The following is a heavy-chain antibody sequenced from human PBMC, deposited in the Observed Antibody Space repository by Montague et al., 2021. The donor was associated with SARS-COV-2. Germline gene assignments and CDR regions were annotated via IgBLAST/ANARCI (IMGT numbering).Heavy chain of an antibody. D-gene: IGHD3-10*01. J-gene: IGHJ6*02. CDR3: ARDTYGSGSYLFYHYYGMDV. CDR1: GFTFSSYW. V-gene: IGHV3-74*01. Sequence: SLRLSCAASGFTFSSYWMHWVRQAPGKGPVWVSRINSDGSSTSYADSVKGRFIISRDNAKNTLYLQMNSLRAEDTAVYYCARDTYGSGSYLFYHYYGMDVWGQGTTVTVSS. CDR2: INSDGSST.